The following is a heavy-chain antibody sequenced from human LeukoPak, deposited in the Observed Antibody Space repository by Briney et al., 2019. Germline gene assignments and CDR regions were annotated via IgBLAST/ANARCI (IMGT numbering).Heavy chain of an antibody. CDR2: ISSSGSTI. D-gene: IGHD1-26*01. Sequence: GGSLRLSCAASGFTFSSYEMNWVRQAPGKGLEWVSYISSSGSTIYYADSVKGRFTISRDNAKNSLYLQMNSLRAEDTAVYYCARRGYSQLFDPFGSYYMDVWGKGTTVTISS. J-gene: IGHJ6*03. V-gene: IGHV3-48*03. CDR1: GFTFSSYE. CDR3: ARRGYSQLFDPFGSYYMDV.